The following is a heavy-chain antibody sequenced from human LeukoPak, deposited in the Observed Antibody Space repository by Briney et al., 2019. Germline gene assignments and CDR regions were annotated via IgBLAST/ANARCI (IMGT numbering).Heavy chain of an antibody. CDR2: INPNSGGT. CDR1: GYTFTSYD. CDR3: ARDREDSGYDLEDNYFDY. V-gene: IGHV1-2*02. D-gene: IGHD5-12*01. J-gene: IGHJ4*02. Sequence: ASVKVSCKASGYTFTSYDINWVRQATGQGLEWMGWINPNSGGTNYAQKFQGRVTMTRDTSISTAYMELSRLRSDDTAVYYCARDREDSGYDLEDNYFDYWGQGTLVTVSS.